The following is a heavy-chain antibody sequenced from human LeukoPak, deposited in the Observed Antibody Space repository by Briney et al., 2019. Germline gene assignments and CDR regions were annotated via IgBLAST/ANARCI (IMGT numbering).Heavy chain of an antibody. V-gene: IGHV4-59*08. CDR2: IYYTGST. CDR3: ARHRAYSSSSPFDY. CDR1: GGSISSYY. Sequence: KPSETLSLTCTVSGGSISSYYWSLIRQPPGKGLEWIGYIYYTGSTNYNPSLKSRVTMFVDMSKNQFSLRLSSVTAADTAVYYCARHRAYSSSSPFDYWGQGTLVTVSS. J-gene: IGHJ4*02. D-gene: IGHD6-6*01.